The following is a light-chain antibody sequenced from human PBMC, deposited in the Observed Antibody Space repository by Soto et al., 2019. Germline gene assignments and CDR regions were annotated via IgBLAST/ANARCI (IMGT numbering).Light chain of an antibody. V-gene: IGKV3-11*01. CDR1: QSVSRY. J-gene: IGKJ1*01. CDR3: QQRSSWPPT. Sequence: EIVLTQSPATLSLSPGERATLSRRASQSVSRYLAWYQQRPGQAPRLLIYDTSNRVTGIPARFSGSGSGTDFTLTISSLEPEDFAVYYCQQRSSWPPTFGQGTKVEIK. CDR2: DTS.